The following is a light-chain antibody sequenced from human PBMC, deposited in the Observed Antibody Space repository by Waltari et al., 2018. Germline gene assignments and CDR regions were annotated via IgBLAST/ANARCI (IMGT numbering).Light chain of an antibody. CDR2: WAA. Sequence: DIVLTQSPDSLAVSLGERATINCKSSQSLLYSSVNKNCLAWYQQKAGQPPKLLIYWAATREPGVPDQFSGSGSGTDFTLTISSLQAEDVAVYYCQQYCSSPLTFGGVTKVEIK. V-gene: IGKV4-1*01. J-gene: IGKJ4*01. CDR3: QQYCSSPLT. CDR1: QSLLYSSVNKNC.